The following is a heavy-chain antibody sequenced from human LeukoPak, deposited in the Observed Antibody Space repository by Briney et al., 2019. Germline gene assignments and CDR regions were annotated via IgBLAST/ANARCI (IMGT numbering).Heavy chain of an antibody. J-gene: IGHJ4*02. Sequence: GGSLRLSCAASGFTFNNYGMHWVRQAPGKGLEWLAFIRYDGSNTYYADSVKGRFTVSRDDSKNTLYLQMNSLRGDDTAVYYCAKDPRRYSRTGGYFDYWGQGTLVTVSS. CDR2: IRYDGSNT. CDR3: AKDPRRYSRTGGYFDY. CDR1: GFTFNNYG. V-gene: IGHV3-30*02. D-gene: IGHD6-13*01.